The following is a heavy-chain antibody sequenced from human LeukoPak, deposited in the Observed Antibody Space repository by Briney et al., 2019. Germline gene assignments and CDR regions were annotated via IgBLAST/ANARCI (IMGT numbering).Heavy chain of an antibody. CDR3: ARDSVAGTDAFDI. D-gene: IGHD6-19*01. CDR1: GFTFSDYY. J-gene: IGHJ3*02. CDR2: ISPTVSTI. V-gene: IGHV3-11*01. Sequence: GGSLRLSCAASGFTFSDYYMHWIRQAPGKGLEWVSYISPTVSTISYANSLKGRFTVSRDNAKNSLYLQMNSLRAEDTALYYCARDSVAGTDAFDIWGQGTMVTVSS.